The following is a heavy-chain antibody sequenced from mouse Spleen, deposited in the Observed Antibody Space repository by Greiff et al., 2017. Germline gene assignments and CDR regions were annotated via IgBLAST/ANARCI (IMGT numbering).Heavy chain of an antibody. J-gene: IGHJ4*01. CDR1: GYTFTDYY. Sequence: VQVVESGAELVRPGASVKLSCKASGYTFTDYYINWVKQRPGQGLEWIARIYPGSGNTYYNEKFKGKATLTAEKSSSTAYMQLSSLTSEDSAVYFCARGHRHAMDYWGQGTSVTVSS. CDR3: ARGHRHAMDY. V-gene: IGHV1-76*01. CDR2: IYPGSGNT.